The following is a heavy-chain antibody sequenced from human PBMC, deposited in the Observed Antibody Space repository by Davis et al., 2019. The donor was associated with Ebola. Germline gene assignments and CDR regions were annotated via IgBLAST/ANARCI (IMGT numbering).Heavy chain of an antibody. CDR2: INAGNGNT. V-gene: IGHV1-3*01. CDR3: ARDRGGDYSFDY. D-gene: IGHD3-10*01. J-gene: IGHJ4*02. Sequence: AASVKVSCKASGYTFTRYDINWVRQAPGQRLEWMGWINAGNGNTKYSQKFQGRVTITRDTSASTAYMELSSLRSEDTSVYYCARDRGGDYSFDYWGQGTLVTVSS. CDR1: GYTFTRYD.